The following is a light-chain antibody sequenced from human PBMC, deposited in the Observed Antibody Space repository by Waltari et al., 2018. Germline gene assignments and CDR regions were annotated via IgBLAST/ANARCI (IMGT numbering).Light chain of an antibody. Sequence: SYQLTPPPPLSVSPGHTATLPCPAVSLGGTYASWYQQRPAQYPVLISDQDTKRPSGIPVRFSGSNSGNTATLTISGTQTKDEADYDCQAWDSTTYVLFGGGTKLTVL. J-gene: IGLJ2*01. CDR1: SLGGTY. V-gene: IGLV3-1*01. CDR3: QAWDSTTYVL. CDR2: QDT.